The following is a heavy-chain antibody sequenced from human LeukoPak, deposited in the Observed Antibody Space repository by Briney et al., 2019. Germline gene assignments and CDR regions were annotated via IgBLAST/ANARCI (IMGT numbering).Heavy chain of an antibody. Sequence: SETLSLTCTVSGGSISSYYWSWIRQPPGKGLEWIGYIYYSGSTNYNPSLKSRVTISVDTPKNQFSLKLSSVTAADTAVYYCARGVTMVRGVNFDYWGQGTLVTVSS. V-gene: IGHV4-59*01. J-gene: IGHJ4*02. CDR3: ARGVTMVRGVNFDY. CDR2: IYYSGST. D-gene: IGHD3-10*01. CDR1: GGSISSYY.